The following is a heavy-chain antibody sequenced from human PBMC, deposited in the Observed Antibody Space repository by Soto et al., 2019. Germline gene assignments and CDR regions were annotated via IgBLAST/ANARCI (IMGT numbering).Heavy chain of an antibody. CDR2: ISYDGSNK. CDR3: AREVDTAMDYYFDY. D-gene: IGHD5-18*01. J-gene: IGHJ4*02. CDR1: GFTFSSYA. V-gene: IGHV3-30-3*01. Sequence: GGSLRLSCAASGFTFSSYAMHWVRQAPGKGLGWVAVISYDGSNKYYADSVKGRFTISRDNSKNTLYLQMNSLRAEDTAVYYCAREVDTAMDYYFDYWGQGTLVTVSS.